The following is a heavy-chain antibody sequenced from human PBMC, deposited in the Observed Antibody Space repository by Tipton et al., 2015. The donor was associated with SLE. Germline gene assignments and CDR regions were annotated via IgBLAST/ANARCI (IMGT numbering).Heavy chain of an antibody. CDR3: ARGGSIGWEDDDFDI. CDR2: IYYSRGT. Sequence: TLSLTCTFSAGSISSISYYWGWRPQPPRKGLEWIGRIYYSRGTYYNPALHSRVTISVDTYKNQFSLKLSSVAAADTAVYYCARGGSIGWEDDDFDIWGQGTMVTVSS. V-gene: IGHV4-39*01. J-gene: IGHJ3*02. D-gene: IGHD1-26*01. CDR1: AGSISSISYY.